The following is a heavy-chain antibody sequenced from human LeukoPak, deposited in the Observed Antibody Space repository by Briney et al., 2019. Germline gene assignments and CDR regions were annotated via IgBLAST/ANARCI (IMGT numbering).Heavy chain of an antibody. V-gene: IGHV3-23*01. D-gene: IGHD2-2*01. CDR2: ISESGGGT. Sequence: GGSLRLSCAASGFTFSDYAMSWVRQTPGKGLEWVSGISESGGGTYYADSVKGRFTISRDNSKNTLYLQMNSLRVEDTAVYYCAKDPVVVVPAAILGLFDYWGQGTLVTVSS. J-gene: IGHJ4*02. CDR1: GFTFSDYA. CDR3: AKDPVVVVPAAILGLFDY.